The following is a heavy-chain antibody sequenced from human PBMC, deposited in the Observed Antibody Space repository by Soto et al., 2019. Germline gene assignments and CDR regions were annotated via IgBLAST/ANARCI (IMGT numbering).Heavy chain of an antibody. D-gene: IGHD6-6*01. CDR2: ISPSGTT. V-gene: IGHV4-34*01. CDR3: ARAPKVSGSAQTRPDF. Sequence: SETLSLTCSLYSGSLSGYYWSWIRQPPGKGLEWIGEISPSGTTNYSPSLKSRVSISVDTSKNQFSLNLTSLTAADTAVYYCARAPKVSGSAQTRPDFWGQGSLVTAPQ. CDR1: SGSLSGYY. J-gene: IGHJ4*02.